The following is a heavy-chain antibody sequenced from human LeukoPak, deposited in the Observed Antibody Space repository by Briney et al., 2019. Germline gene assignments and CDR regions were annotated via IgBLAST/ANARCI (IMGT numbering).Heavy chain of an antibody. CDR3: ARDLVGATGGAFDI. V-gene: IGHV3-53*01. D-gene: IGHD1-26*01. CDR2: IYSGGST. CDR1: GFTVSSNY. Sequence: GGSLRLSCAASGFTVSSNYMSWVRQAPGKGLEWVSVIYSGGSTYDADSVKGRFTISRDNSKNTLYLQMNSLRAEDTAVYYCARDLVGATGGAFDIWGQGTMVTVSS. J-gene: IGHJ3*02.